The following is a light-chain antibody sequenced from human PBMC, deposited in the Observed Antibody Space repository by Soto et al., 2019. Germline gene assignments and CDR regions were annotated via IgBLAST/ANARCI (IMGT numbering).Light chain of an antibody. Sequence: DIQMTQSPSTLSASVGDSVTITCRASQSISSWLAWYQQKPGKAPKLLIYDASSLESGVPSRFSGSGAGTEFTLTISSLQPDEFATYYCQQYKSYPLAFGGGTKVDIK. J-gene: IGKJ4*01. CDR3: QQYKSYPLA. V-gene: IGKV1-5*01. CDR1: QSISSW. CDR2: DAS.